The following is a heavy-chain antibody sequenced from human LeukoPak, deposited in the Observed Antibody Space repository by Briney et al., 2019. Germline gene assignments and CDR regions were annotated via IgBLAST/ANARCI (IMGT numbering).Heavy chain of an antibody. CDR1: GFSFSSYA. CDR3: AKDHDYYDSSVDY. D-gene: IGHD3-22*01. J-gene: IGHJ4*02. V-gene: IGHV3-23*01. CDR2: ISGSGDNT. Sequence: GGSLRLSCAASGFSFSSYAMSWVRQAPGKGLEWVSGISGSGDNTYYADSVKGRFTISRDNSKNTLYLQMNSLRAEDTAVYYCAKDHDYYDSSVDYWGQGTLVTVSS.